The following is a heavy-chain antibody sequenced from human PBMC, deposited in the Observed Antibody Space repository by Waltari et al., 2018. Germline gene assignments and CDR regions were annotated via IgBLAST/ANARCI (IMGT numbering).Heavy chain of an antibody. D-gene: IGHD3-22*01. CDR3: ARDYYDSSGYDFDY. Sequence: QVPLVESGGGVVQPARYMRLSCAASGFTFSRSGMHWARQAPGKGLGWVAGIWYDGSNKYYADSVKGRFTIARDNSKNTLYLQMNSLRAEDTAVYYCARDYYDSSGYDFDYWGQGTLVTVSS. J-gene: IGHJ4*02. CDR1: GFTFSRSG. CDR2: IWYDGSNK. V-gene: IGHV3-33*01.